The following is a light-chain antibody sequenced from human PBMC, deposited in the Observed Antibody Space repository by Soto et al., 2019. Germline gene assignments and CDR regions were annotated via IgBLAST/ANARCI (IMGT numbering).Light chain of an antibody. CDR2: EGS. Sequence: QSALTQPASVSGSPGQSITISCTGTSSDVGSYNLVSCYQQHQGKAPKLMIYEGSKRPSGVSNRFSGSKSGNTASLTISGLQAEEEADYYCCSYADSSTSQVVFGGGTKRT. V-gene: IGLV2-23*01. CDR3: CSYADSSTSQVV. J-gene: IGLJ2*01. CDR1: SSDVGSYNL.